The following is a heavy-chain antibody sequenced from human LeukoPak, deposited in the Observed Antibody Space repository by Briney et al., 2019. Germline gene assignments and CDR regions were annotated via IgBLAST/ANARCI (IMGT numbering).Heavy chain of an antibody. CDR3: ARAGWPSTVAPHYFDY. CDR1: GYPISSGYY. D-gene: IGHD4-23*01. Sequence: ASETLSLTCTVSGYPISSGYYWGWIRQPPGKGLEWIGSIYHSGSTYYNPSLKSRVTISVDTSKNQFSLKLSSVTAADTAVYYCARAGWPSTVAPHYFDYWGQGTLVTVSS. CDR2: IYHSGST. J-gene: IGHJ4*02. V-gene: IGHV4-38-2*02.